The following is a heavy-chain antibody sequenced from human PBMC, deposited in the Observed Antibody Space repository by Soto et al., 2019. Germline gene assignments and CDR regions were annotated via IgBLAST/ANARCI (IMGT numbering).Heavy chain of an antibody. J-gene: IGHJ4*02. V-gene: IGHV5-51*01. Sequence: GESLKISCKGSGDSFTNSWIGWVRQRPGKGLEWMGIINPGDSNIRYSPSFQGQVTLSANKSTNTAYLQWSSLKASDTAMYYCARQRTYFDSPGYWGQGALVTVSS. D-gene: IGHD3-22*01. CDR3: ARQRTYFDSPGY. CDR2: INPGDSNI. CDR1: GDSFTNSW.